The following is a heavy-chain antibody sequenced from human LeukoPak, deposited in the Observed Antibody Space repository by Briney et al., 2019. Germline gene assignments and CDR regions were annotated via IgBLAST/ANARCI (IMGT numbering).Heavy chain of an antibody. CDR3: ARGLGGLD. CDR1: GFTFSSYS. J-gene: IGHJ4*02. Sequence: GGSLRLSCAASGFTFSSYSMNWVRQAPGKGLEWVAAISWDDDSTYYVDSVKGRFTISRDNSKNSLYLQMNSLRSDDTALYYCARGLGGLDWGQGTLVTVSS. CDR2: ISWDDDST. V-gene: IGHV3-43*01. D-gene: IGHD3-10*01.